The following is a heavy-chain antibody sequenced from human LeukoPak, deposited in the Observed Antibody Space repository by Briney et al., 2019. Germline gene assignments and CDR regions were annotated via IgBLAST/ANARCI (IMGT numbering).Heavy chain of an antibody. D-gene: IGHD4-17*01. CDR2: VLGSGVPT. Sequence: GGSLTLSCAASGIIFSKYGMSWVRQAPGKGLEWVATVLGSGVPTYYADSVQGRFTISRDNSKNTLYLQMNSLRAEDTAIYYCAKDPNGDYIGTFDIWGQGTMVIVS. CDR1: GIIFSKYG. V-gene: IGHV3-23*01. J-gene: IGHJ3*02. CDR3: AKDPNGDYIGTFDI.